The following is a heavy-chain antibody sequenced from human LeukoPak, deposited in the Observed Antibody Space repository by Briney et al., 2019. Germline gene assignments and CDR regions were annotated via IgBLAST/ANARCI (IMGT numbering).Heavy chain of an antibody. CDR3: ARGAVTPGY. CDR2: IKQDGSEK. Sequence: GGSLRLSCPASGFTFSSYWMTWVRQAPGKGLERVANIKQDGSEKYYVDSVKGRFTISRDNAKNSLYLQMNSLRAEDTAVYYCARGAVTPGYWGQGTLVTVSS. J-gene: IGHJ4*02. V-gene: IGHV3-7*01. CDR1: GFTFSSYW. D-gene: IGHD6-19*01.